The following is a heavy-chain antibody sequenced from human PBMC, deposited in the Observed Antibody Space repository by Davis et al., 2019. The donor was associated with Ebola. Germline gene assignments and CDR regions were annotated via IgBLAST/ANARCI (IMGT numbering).Heavy chain of an antibody. J-gene: IGHJ6*02. D-gene: IGHD3-16*01. CDR2: ISSSGSTI. CDR3: ARDNLGEGRFYYYYYGVDV. V-gene: IGHV3-11*01. CDR1: GFTFSDYY. Sequence: GESLKISCAASGFTFSDYYMSWIRQAPGKGLEWVSYISSSGSTIYYADSVKGRFTISRDNAKRSLYLQMNSLRVEDTAVYYCARDNLGEGRFYYYYYGVDVWGQGTTVTVSS.